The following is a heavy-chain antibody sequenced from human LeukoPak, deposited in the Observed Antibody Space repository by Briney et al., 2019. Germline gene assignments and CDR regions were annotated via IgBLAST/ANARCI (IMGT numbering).Heavy chain of an antibody. CDR1: GFTFSSYS. Sequence: PGGSLRLSCAASGFTFSSYSMSWVRQAPGKGLEWVSAISGSGGSTYYADSVKGRFTISRDNSKNTLYLQMNSLRAEDTAVYYCAKDRRRWDYYDSSGYRKAFDYWGQGTPVTVSS. CDR2: ISGSGGST. CDR3: AKDRRRWDYYDSSGYRKAFDY. D-gene: IGHD3-22*01. V-gene: IGHV3-23*01. J-gene: IGHJ4*02.